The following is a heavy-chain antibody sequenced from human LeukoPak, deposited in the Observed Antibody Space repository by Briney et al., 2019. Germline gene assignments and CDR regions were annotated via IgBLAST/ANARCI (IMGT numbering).Heavy chain of an antibody. Sequence: SETLSLTCSVSGDSITNTNYYWAWIRLSPGQGLEWIGSVYYNGGTYYNPSLESRVTISVDTSKHFSLKVNSVTAADTAVYFCARQSFGVLLGWFDPWGQGSLVTVSS. V-gene: IGHV4-39*01. CDR3: ARQSFGVLLGWFDP. CDR2: VYYNGGT. D-gene: IGHD3-3*01. J-gene: IGHJ5*02. CDR1: GDSITNTNYY.